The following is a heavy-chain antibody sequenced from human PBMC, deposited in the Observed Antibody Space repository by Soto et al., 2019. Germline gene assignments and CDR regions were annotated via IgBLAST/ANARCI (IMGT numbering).Heavy chain of an antibody. D-gene: IGHD3-10*01. CDR3: ARDMVSALDV. CDR2: IYSGGST. CDR1: GVTVNSNY. Sequence: EVQLVESGGGLVQPGGSLRLSCAAFGVTVNSNYMSWVRQAPGKGLEWVSVIYSGGSTYYADSVKARFTISRDKYKNTLYLQMNSLRAEDTAVYYCARDMVSALDVWGQGTTVTVSS. J-gene: IGHJ6*02. V-gene: IGHV3-66*01.